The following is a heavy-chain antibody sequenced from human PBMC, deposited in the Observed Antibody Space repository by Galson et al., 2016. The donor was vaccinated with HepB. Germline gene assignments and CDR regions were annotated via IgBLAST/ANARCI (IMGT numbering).Heavy chain of an antibody. V-gene: IGHV1-69*06. D-gene: IGHD3-22*01. CDR1: GGTFSSYA. J-gene: IGHJ4*02. CDR2: INPFFGYT. CDR3: ARDRVYGNSGYYYESEY. Sequence: SVKVSCKATGGTFSSYAISWMRQAPGQGLEWMGGINPFFGYTNYAQKFQGRVTITADKSTSTSYMELSSLRSEDTAVYYCARDRVYGNSGYYYESEYWGQGTLITVSS.